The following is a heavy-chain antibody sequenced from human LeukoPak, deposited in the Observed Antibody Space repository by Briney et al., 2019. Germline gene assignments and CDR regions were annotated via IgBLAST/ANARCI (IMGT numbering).Heavy chain of an antibody. CDR3: ARDRASCFAN. J-gene: IGHJ4*02. D-gene: IGHD2-2*01. V-gene: IGHV3-21*01. Sequence: GGSLRLSCAASGFTFSSYSMNWVRQAPGKGLEWVSSISSSSSYIYYADSVKGRFTISRDNAKNSPYLQMNSLRAEDTAVYYCARDRASCFANWGQGTLVTVSS. CDR1: GFTFSSYS. CDR2: ISSSSSYI.